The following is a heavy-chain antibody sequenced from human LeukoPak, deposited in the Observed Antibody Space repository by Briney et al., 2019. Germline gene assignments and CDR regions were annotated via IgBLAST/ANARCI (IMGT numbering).Heavy chain of an antibody. CDR2: IYHSGST. CDR3: ARVIRGVAVAGSTPDY. CDR1: GGSISSSSYY. Sequence: SETLSLTCTVSGGSISSSSYYWGWIRQPPGKGLEWIGSIYHSGSTYYNPSLKSRVTISVDTSKNQFSLKLSSVTAADTAVYYCARVIRGVAVAGSTPDYWGQGTLVTVSS. D-gene: IGHD6-19*01. V-gene: IGHV4-39*07. J-gene: IGHJ4*02.